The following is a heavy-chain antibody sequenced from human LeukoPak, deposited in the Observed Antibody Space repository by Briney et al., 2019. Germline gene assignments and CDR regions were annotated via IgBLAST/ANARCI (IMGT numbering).Heavy chain of an antibody. CDR1: GFSFSTYT. J-gene: IGHJ4*02. Sequence: GGSLGLSCAASGFSFSTYTMAWVRQAPGKGLEWVSGIYGSGHGTSYADSVKGRFTVSKDTSKNMVFLYMDNLRAEDTALYFCAKDLRPDGVWNFEFWGQGTPVTVSS. CDR2: IYGSGHGT. CDR3: AKDLRPDGVWNFEF. D-gene: IGHD1-1*01. V-gene: IGHV3-23*01.